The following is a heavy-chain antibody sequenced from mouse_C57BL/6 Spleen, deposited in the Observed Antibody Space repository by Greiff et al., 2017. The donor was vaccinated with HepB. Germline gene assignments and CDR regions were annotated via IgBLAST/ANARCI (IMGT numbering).Heavy chain of an antibody. V-gene: IGHV1-80*01. J-gene: IGHJ2*01. Sequence: QVQLKESGAELVKPGASVKISCKASGYAFSSYWMNWVKQRPGKGPEWIGQIYPGDGDTNYNGKFKGKATLTADKSSSTAYMQLSSLTSEDSAVYFCARGYRGYFDYWGQGTTLTVSS. D-gene: IGHD1-2*01. CDR2: IYPGDGDT. CDR3: ARGYRGYFDY. CDR1: GYAFSSYW.